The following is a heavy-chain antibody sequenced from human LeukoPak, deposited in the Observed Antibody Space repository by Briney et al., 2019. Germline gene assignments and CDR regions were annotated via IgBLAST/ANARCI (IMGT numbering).Heavy chain of an antibody. CDR1: GGSISSYY. V-gene: IGHV4-59*01. D-gene: IGHD5-12*01. Sequence: SETLSLTCTVSGGSISSYYWSWIRQPPGKGLEWIGYIYYSGSTNYNPSLKSRVTISVDTSKNQFSLKLSSVTAADTAVYYCARVRSGYDWERWLPTGFDYWGQGTLVTVSS. CDR2: IYYSGST. CDR3: ARVRSGYDWERWLPTGFDY. J-gene: IGHJ4*02.